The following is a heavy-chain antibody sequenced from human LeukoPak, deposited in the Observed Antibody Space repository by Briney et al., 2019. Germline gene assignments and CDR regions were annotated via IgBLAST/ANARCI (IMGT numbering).Heavy chain of an antibody. V-gene: IGHV3-48*04. Sequence: GGSLRLSCAASGFTFSSYWMSWVRQAPGKGLEWVSYISSSGSTIYYADSVKGRFTISRDNAKNSLYLQMNSLRAEDTAVYYCARDRYDFWSGYYSAANHYYYYMDVWGKGTTVTVS. J-gene: IGHJ6*03. CDR3: ARDRYDFWSGYYSAANHYYYYMDV. D-gene: IGHD3-3*01. CDR1: GFTFSSYW. CDR2: ISSSGSTI.